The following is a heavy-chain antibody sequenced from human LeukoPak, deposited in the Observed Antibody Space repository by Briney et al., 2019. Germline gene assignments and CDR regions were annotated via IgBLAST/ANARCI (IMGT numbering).Heavy chain of an antibody. CDR1: GYTFTGYY. V-gene: IGHV1-2*02. J-gene: IGHJ5*02. CDR2: INPNSGGT. CDR3: ATSGYGEDWFDP. Sequence: GASVKVSCKASGYTFTGYYMHWVRQSPGRGLEWMGWINPNSGGTNYAQKFQGRVTMTRDTSISTAYMELSRLRSDDTAVYYCATSGYGEDWFDPWGQGTLVTVSS. D-gene: IGHD5-12*01.